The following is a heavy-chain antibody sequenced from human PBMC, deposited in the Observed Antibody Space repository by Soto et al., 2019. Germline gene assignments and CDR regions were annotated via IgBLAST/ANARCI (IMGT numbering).Heavy chain of an antibody. V-gene: IGHV1-8*01. Sequence: GASVKVSCKASGYTFSSYDINWVRQAAGQGLEWMGWMNPNSGNTGSAQKFQGRVTMTRNTAISTAYMELSSLRSEDTAVYYCAITHLRFGENHYWGQGTLVTVSS. CDR1: GYTFSSYD. CDR3: AITHLRFGENHY. D-gene: IGHD3-10*01. J-gene: IGHJ4*02. CDR2: MNPNSGNT.